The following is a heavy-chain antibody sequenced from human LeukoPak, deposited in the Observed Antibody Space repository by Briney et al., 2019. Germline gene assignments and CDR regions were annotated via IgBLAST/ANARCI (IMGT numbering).Heavy chain of an antibody. V-gene: IGHV3-21*01. D-gene: IGHD3-10*01. Sequence: GGSLRLSCAASGFTFSSYSMNWVRQAPGKGLEWVSSISSSSSYIYYADSVKGRFTISRDNAKNSLYLQMNSLRAEDTAVYYCARGFYGSGTQSDYWGQGTLVTVSS. CDR1: GFTFSSYS. CDR3: ARGFYGSGTQSDY. J-gene: IGHJ4*02. CDR2: ISSSSSYI.